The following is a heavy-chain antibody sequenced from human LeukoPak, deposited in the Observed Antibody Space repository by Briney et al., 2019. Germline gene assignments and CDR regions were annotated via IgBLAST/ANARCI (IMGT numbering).Heavy chain of an antibody. D-gene: IGHD5-18*01. J-gene: IGHJ4*02. CDR2: ITTYNGNT. CDR3: ARGGYNYGGLRI. CDR1: GYTFTSSG. Sequence: ASVKVSCKASGYTFTSSGITWVRQAPGQGLEWMGWITTYNGNTNYAQKLQGRVTMTTDTSTRTAYMELRSLRSDDTAMYYCARGGYNYGGLRIWGQGTLVTVSS. V-gene: IGHV1-18*04.